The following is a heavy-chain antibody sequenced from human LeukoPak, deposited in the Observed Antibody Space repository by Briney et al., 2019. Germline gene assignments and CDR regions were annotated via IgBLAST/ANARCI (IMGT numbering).Heavy chain of an antibody. V-gene: IGHV3-48*04. CDR2: ISVSSSTI. CDR1: GFTFSSYS. Sequence: GGSLRLSCAASGFTFSSYSMNWVRQAPGKGLEWVSHISVSSSTIYYADSVKGRFTISRDNAKNSLYLQMNNLRAEDTAVYYCARSWGSDYDLNYWGQGTLVTVSS. D-gene: IGHD5-12*01. CDR3: ARSWGSDYDLNY. J-gene: IGHJ4*02.